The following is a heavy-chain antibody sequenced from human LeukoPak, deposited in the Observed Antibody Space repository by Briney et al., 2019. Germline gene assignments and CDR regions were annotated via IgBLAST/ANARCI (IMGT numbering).Heavy chain of an antibody. Sequence: KASETLSLTCTVSGGSISSYYWSWIRQPAGKGLEWIGRIYTSGSTNYNPSLKSRVTMSVDTTRKRFSLRLTSESAADTGVYYCARGGGGAKAFYFDYWGQGSLVTVSS. D-gene: IGHD1-26*01. CDR2: IYTSGST. J-gene: IGHJ4*02. V-gene: IGHV4-4*07. CDR3: ARGGGGAKAFYFDY. CDR1: GGSISSYY.